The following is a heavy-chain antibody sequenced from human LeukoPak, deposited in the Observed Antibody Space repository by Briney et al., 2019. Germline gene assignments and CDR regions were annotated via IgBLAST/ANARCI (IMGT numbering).Heavy chain of an antibody. V-gene: IGHV4-30-2*01. CDR1: GGSISSGAYY. Sequence: PSETLSLTCTVSGGSISSGAYYWSWIRQPPGKGLEWIGYIYHSGSTYYNPSLRSRVTILVDRSKNQFSLKLSSVTAADTAVYYCARMEVEMATIPPDYWGQGTLVTVSS. D-gene: IGHD5-24*01. CDR3: ARMEVEMATIPPDY. CDR2: IYHSGST. J-gene: IGHJ4*02.